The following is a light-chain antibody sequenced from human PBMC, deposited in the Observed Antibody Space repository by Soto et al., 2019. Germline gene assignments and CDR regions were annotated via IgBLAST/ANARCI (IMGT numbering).Light chain of an antibody. CDR1: QSVRTY. CDR3: QQSYSTPWT. Sequence: DIQMTQSPSSLSASVGDRVTITCRASQSVRTYLNWYQQKPGKAPNLLIYGVYTLHSGVPSRFSGTGSGTDFTLTISSLQPEDFASYYCQQSYSTPWTFGPGTKVEIK. CDR2: GVY. J-gene: IGKJ1*01. V-gene: IGKV1-39*01.